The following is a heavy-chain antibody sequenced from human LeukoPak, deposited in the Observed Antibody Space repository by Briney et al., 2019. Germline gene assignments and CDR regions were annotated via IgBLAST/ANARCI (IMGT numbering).Heavy chain of an antibody. CDR3: ARDYSNYGYYYYMDV. CDR2: ISSSSSTI. D-gene: IGHD4-11*01. J-gene: IGHJ6*03. CDR1: GFTISSYS. Sequence: GGSLRLSCAASGFTISSYSMNWVRQAPGQGLEWVSYISSSSSTIYYADSVKGRFTISRDNAKNSLYLQMNSLRAEDTAVYYCARDYSNYGYYYYMDVWGKGTTVTVSS. V-gene: IGHV3-48*01.